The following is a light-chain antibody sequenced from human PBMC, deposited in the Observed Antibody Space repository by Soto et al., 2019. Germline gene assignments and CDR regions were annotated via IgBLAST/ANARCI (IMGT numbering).Light chain of an antibody. CDR1: SSDVGGYNY. CDR3: SSYAGSNNLGV. CDR2: EVS. J-gene: IGLJ1*01. Sequence: QSALTQPPSASGSPGQSVTISCTGTSSDVGGYNYVSWYQQHPGKAPKLMIYEVSKRPSAVPDRFSGSKSGNTASRTVSGLKAEDEADYYCSSYAGSNNLGVFGTGTKLTVL. V-gene: IGLV2-8*01.